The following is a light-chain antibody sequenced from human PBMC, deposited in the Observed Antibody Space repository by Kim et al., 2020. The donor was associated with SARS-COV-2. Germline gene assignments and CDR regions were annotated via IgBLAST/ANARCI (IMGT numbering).Light chain of an antibody. CDR3: QKYNSVPLT. J-gene: IGKJ4*01. V-gene: IGKV1-27*01. CDR1: QGISNY. CDR2: VAS. Sequence: AAVGDRVTITCRASQGISNYLAWYQQKAGKIPKLLIYVASTLQSGVPSRFSGSGSGTDFTLTISSLQPEDVATYYCQKYNSVPLTFGGGTKVDIK.